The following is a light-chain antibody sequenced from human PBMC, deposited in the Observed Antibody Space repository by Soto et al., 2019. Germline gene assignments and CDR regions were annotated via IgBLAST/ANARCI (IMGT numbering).Light chain of an antibody. CDR1: QSVGND. CDR3: QQYYNWPPAWT. Sequence: DIVMTQSPARLSVSPGEGVTLSCRARQSVGNDVARYQPIGGPAPRLLIYGASTRATGVPARFTGSGSGTDFTLTISSLQSEDFVIYYCQQYYNWPPAWTFGQGTKGDIK. CDR2: GAS. J-gene: IGKJ1*01. V-gene: IGKV3-15*01.